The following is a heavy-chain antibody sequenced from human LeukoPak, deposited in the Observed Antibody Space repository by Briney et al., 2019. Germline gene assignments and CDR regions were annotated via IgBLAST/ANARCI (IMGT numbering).Heavy chain of an antibody. Sequence: SETLSLTCTVSGGSISSGDYYWSWIRQPPGKGLEWIGYIYYSGSTYYNPSLKSRVTISVDTSKNQFSLKLSSVTAADTAVYYCASYSSGYPLAGNWFDPWGQGTLVTVSS. CDR1: GGSISSGDYY. CDR3: ASYSSGYPLAGNWFDP. D-gene: IGHD6-19*01. J-gene: IGHJ5*02. V-gene: IGHV4-30-4*01. CDR2: IYYSGST.